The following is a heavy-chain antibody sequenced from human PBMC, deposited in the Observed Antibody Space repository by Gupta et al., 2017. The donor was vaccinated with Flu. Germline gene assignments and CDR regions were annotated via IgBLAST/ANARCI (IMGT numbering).Heavy chain of an antibody. V-gene: IGHV3-7*01. Sequence: EVQLVESGGGLVQPGGSLRLSCAVSGFTFRSYWMSWVRQDPGKGLEGVANIKQDGSEKYYVDSVKGRFTISRDNAKNSLYLQRNSLRAEDTAVYYCARARTGYCSSTSCYTGAEYFQHWGQGTLVTVSS. D-gene: IGHD2-2*02. CDR2: IKQDGSEK. CDR1: GFTFRSYW. CDR3: ARARTGYCSSTSCYTGAEYFQH. J-gene: IGHJ1*01.